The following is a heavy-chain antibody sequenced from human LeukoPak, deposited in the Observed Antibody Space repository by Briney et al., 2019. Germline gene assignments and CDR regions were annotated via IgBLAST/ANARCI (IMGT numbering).Heavy chain of an antibody. J-gene: IGHJ6*03. Sequence: PSETLSLTCTVSGGSISSSSYYWGWIRQPPGKGLEWIGSMYFSGNTYYNPSLKSRVTISVDTSKNQFSLKLTSVTAADTAVYCCATLITAAASDYYMDVWGKGTTVTVSS. CDR2: MYFSGNT. V-gene: IGHV4-39*01. CDR3: ATLITAAASDYYMDV. CDR1: GGSISSSSYY. D-gene: IGHD6-13*01.